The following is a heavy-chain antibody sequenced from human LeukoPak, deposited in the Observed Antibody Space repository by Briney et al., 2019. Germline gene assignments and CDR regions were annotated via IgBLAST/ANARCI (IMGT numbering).Heavy chain of an antibody. CDR1: GGSISSGSYY. D-gene: IGHD2-2*01. J-gene: IGHJ3*02. CDR3: ASGWGSTSLGAFDI. V-gene: IGHV4-61*02. CDR2: IYTSGST. Sequence: RPSETLSLTCTVSGGSISSGSYYWSWIRQPAGKGLEWIGRIYTSGSTNYNPSLKSRVTISVDTSKNQFSLKLGSVTAADTAVYYCASGWGSTSLGAFDIWGQGTMVTVSS.